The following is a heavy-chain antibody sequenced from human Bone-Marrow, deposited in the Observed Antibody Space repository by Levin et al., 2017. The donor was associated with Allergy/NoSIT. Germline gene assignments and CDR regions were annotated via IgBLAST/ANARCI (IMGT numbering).Heavy chain of an antibody. CDR2: ISGTGTKT. D-gene: IGHD5-18*01. Sequence: PGGSLRLSCVASGFAFNTYAMTWVRQVPGKGPEWVATISGTGTKTTYADSVRGRFTISRDNSKNTVTLQLDRLRVEDTAIYSCAKDMWLSTAVAYFFDSWGLGTQVTVSS. J-gene: IGHJ4*02. CDR3: AKDMWLSTAVAYFFDS. CDR1: GFAFNTYA. V-gene: IGHV3-23*01.